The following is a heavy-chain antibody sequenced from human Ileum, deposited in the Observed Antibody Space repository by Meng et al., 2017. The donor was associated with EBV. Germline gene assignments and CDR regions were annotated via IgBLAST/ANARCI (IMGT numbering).Heavy chain of an antibody. Sequence: VQRVKSGAEVKKPGASVKVSCKASGYTFTGYYMHWVRQAPGQGLEWMGRINPNSGGTNYAQKFQGRVTMTRDTSISTAYMELSRLRSDDTAVYYCARVGYGSGSFRFDYWGQGTLVTVSS. D-gene: IGHD3-10*01. V-gene: IGHV1-2*06. CDR3: ARVGYGSGSFRFDY. J-gene: IGHJ4*02. CDR2: INPNSGGT. CDR1: GYTFTGYY.